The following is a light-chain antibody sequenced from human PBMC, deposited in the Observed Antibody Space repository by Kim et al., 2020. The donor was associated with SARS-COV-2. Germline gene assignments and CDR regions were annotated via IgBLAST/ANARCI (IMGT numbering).Light chain of an antibody. CDR2: GAF. Sequence: DLQMAQSPSSLSAALGDTVTITCRTSQNIGTYLNWYQQKPGKAPMLLIYGAFKLQSGAPARFSGSGSTTDFFLTIANLQSEDFATYFCQQSYMVPYTFGQGTRLDI. CDR3: QQSYMVPYT. J-gene: IGKJ2*01. CDR1: QNIGTY. V-gene: IGKV1-39*01.